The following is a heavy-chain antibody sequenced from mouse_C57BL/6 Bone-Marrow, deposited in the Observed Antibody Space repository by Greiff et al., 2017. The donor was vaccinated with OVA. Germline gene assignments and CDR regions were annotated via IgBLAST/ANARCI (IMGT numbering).Heavy chain of an antibody. CDR1: GFTFSSYA. J-gene: IGHJ3*01. Sequence: EVMLVESGGGLVKPGGSLKLSCAASGFTFSSYAMSWVRQTPEKRLEWVATLSDGGSYTYYPDNVKGRFTISRDNAKNNLYLQMSHLKSEDTAMYYCARDFGPFAYWGQGTLVTVSA. CDR2: LSDGGSYT. CDR3: ARDFGPFAY. V-gene: IGHV5-4*01.